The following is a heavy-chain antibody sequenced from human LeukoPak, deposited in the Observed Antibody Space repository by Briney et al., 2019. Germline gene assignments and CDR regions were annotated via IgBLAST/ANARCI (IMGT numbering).Heavy chain of an antibody. D-gene: IGHD6-13*01. CDR1: GFTFSSYW. CDR3: ARANNSSWHN. CDR2: IKPDGSAE. Sequence: QSGGSLRLSCAASGFTFSSYWMSWVRHVPGRGLDWVANIKPDGSAEYYAASVKGRFTVSKDNATNSLYLQMSSLRVEDTAVYYCARANNSSWHNWGQGTLVTVSS. J-gene: IGHJ4*02. V-gene: IGHV3-7*01.